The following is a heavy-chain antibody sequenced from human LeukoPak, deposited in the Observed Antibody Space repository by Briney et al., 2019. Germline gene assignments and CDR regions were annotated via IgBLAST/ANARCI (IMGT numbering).Heavy chain of an antibody. D-gene: IGHD3-22*01. V-gene: IGHV3-30*02. CDR3: ARGYDSSGYYYVNAFDI. CDR1: GFTFSSYD. CDR2: IRYDGSIK. Sequence: PGGSLRLSCAASGFTFSSYDMHWVRQAPGKGLEWVAFIRYDGSIKYYADSVKGRFTISRDNAKNSLYLQMNSLRAEDTAVYYCARGYDSSGYYYVNAFDIWGQGTMVTVSS. J-gene: IGHJ3*02.